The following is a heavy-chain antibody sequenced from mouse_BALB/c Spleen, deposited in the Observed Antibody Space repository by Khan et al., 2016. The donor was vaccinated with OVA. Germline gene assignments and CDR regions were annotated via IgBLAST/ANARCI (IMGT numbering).Heavy chain of an antibody. Sequence: VRLQQSGPELVKPGASVKISCKASGYSFAGYFMNWVKRSHGKSLEWIGRINPYNGDTFYNQKFKGKATLTVDKSSGTAHVELLSLTSEDSAVYYCGRGSYFYYFDYWGQGTTLTGSS. CDR1: GYSFAGYF. CDR3: GRGSYFYYFDY. CDR2: INPYNGDT. D-gene: IGHD1-1*01. V-gene: IGHV1-37*01. J-gene: IGHJ2*01.